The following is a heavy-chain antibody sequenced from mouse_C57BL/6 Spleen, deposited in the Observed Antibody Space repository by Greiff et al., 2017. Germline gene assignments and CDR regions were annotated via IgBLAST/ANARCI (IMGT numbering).Heavy chain of an antibody. D-gene: IGHD1-1*01. Sequence: EVNLVESGGGLVKPGGSLKLSCAASGFTFSSYAMSWVRQTPEKRLEWVATISDGGSYTYYPDNVKGRFTISRDNAKNTLFLQMTSLRSEDTAMYYCARGTTVVATGAMDYWGQGISVTVSS. J-gene: IGHJ4*01. CDR3: ARGTTVVATGAMDY. CDR2: ISDGGSYT. V-gene: IGHV5-4*03. CDR1: GFTFSSYA.